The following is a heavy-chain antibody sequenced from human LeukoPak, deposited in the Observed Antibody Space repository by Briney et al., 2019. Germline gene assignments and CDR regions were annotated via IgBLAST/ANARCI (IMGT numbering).Heavy chain of an antibody. D-gene: IGHD2-15*01. Sequence: SETLSLTCTVPGGSITNGNYFWSWIRQYPGKGLEWLGYIYYSGNTYYNPSLKSRVTMSVDTSKNQFSLKLTSMTAADTAVYHCARDVGFCSGGSCYPYNWFDPWGQGTLVTVSS. J-gene: IGHJ5*02. V-gene: IGHV4-31*03. CDR2: IYYSGNT. CDR3: ARDVGFCSGGSCYPYNWFDP. CDR1: GGSITNGNYF.